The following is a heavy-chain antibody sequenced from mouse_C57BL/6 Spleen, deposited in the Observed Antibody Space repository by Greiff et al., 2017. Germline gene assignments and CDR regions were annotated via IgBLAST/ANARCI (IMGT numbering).Heavy chain of an antibody. CDR3: TTAFVTTWSFDY. V-gene: IGHV14-4*01. Sequence: EVQLQQSGAELVRPGASVKLSCTASGYNITDYYMHWVKQRPEQGLEWIGWIDPENGGTEYASKFQGKATITADTSSNTANLQLSSLTSEDAAVYYCTTAFVTTWSFDYWGQGTTLTVSS. D-gene: IGHD2-12*01. CDR1: GYNITDYY. J-gene: IGHJ2*01. CDR2: IDPENGGT.